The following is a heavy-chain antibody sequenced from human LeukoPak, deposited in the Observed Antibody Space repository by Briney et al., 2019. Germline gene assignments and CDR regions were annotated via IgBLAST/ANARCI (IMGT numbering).Heavy chain of an antibody. CDR1: GFTFSSYW. J-gene: IGHJ4*02. D-gene: IGHD5-12*01. V-gene: IGHV3-7*03. CDR2: IKGDGGQK. CDR3: ARNRGWLQFDY. Sequence: GGSLRLSCAASGFTFSSYWMNWARQAPGKGLEWVAHIKGDGGQKYYVDSVKGRFTISRDNAKTSLYLQMDSLRAEDTAVYYCARNRGWLQFDYWGQGTLVTVSS.